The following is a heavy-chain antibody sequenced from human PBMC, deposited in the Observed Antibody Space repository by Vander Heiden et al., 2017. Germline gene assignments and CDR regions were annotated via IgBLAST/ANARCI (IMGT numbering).Heavy chain of an antibody. CDR1: GGPISSSSYY. CDR2: IYYSGST. J-gene: IGHJ4*02. CDR3: ARLLRNMIVVVN. D-gene: IGHD3-22*01. V-gene: IGHV4-39*01. Sequence: QLQLQESGPGVVKPSETLSLTCTVSGGPISSSSYYWGWIRQPPGKGLEWIGSIYYSGSTYYNPSLKSRVTISVDTSKNQFSLKLSSVTAADTAVYYCARLLRNMIVVVNWGQGTLVTVSS.